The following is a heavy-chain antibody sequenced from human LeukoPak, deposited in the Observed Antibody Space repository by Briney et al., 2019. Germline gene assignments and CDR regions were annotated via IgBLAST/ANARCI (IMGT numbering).Heavy chain of an antibody. J-gene: IGHJ5*02. D-gene: IGHD3-10*01. V-gene: IGHV4-59*01. Sequence: PSETLSLTCTVSGGSISSYYWSWIRQPPGKGLEWIGYIYYSGSTNYNPSLKSRVTISVDTSKNQFSLNLKSVTAADTAVYYCARGSDYYGSGIKYNWFDPWGQGTLVTVSS. CDR1: GGSISSYY. CDR2: IYYSGST. CDR3: ARGSDYYGSGIKYNWFDP.